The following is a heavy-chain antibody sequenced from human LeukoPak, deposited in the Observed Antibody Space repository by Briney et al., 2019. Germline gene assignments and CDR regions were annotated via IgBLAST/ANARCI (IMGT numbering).Heavy chain of an antibody. Sequence: GGSLRLSCAASGFTFSSYAMSWVRQAPGKGLEWVSAISGSGGSTYYADSVKGRFTISRDNSKNTLYLQMNSLRAEDTAVYYCAKSGRVTTPIYYYYGMDVWGQGTTVTVSS. CDR3: AKSGRVTTPIYYYYGMDV. V-gene: IGHV3-23*01. D-gene: IGHD4-11*01. CDR2: ISGSGGST. J-gene: IGHJ6*02. CDR1: GFTFSSYA.